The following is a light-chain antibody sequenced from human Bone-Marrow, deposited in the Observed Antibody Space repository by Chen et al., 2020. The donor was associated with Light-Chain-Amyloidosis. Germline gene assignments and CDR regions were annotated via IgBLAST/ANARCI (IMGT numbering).Light chain of an antibody. CDR3: QVWERSSDRPV. J-gene: IGLJ3*02. CDR1: NIGSTS. V-gene: IGLV3-21*02. CDR2: DDS. Sequence: SYVLTQPSSVSVAPGPTATIACGGNNIGSTSVHWYQQTPGQAPLMVVYDDSDRPSGIPERWSGANSGNTATLTISRVEAGDEADYYCQVWERSSDRPVFGGGTKLTVL.